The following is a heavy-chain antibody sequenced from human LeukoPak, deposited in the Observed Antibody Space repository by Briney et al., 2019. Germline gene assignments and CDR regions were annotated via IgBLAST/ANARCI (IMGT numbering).Heavy chain of an antibody. CDR3: QAYYYYYMDV. CDR1: GITFDGSP. V-gene: IGHV3-73*01. Sequence: GGSLKLSCAASGITFDGSPIHWVRQASGKGLEWVGRIRSKTNNYATGYAASVKGRFLISRDDSKNMSYLQMNSLKTEDTADYYCQAYYYYYMDVWGKGTTVTVS. CDR2: IRSKTNNYAT. J-gene: IGHJ6*03.